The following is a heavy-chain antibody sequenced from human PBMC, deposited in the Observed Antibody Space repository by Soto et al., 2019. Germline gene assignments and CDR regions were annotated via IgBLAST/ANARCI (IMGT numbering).Heavy chain of an antibody. CDR1: GFTFSSHW. D-gene: IGHD5-18*01. Sequence: GGSLRLSCVASGFTFSSHWMHWVRQAPGTGLEWVAVMSYDERFKYYADSVKGRFTISRDTSKNTLFLQMNNLRTEDTAVYYCARDVYGESYCYAALYSWGQGT. V-gene: IGHV3-30*03. J-gene: IGHJ4*02. CDR3: ARDVYGESYCYAALYS. CDR2: MSYDERFK.